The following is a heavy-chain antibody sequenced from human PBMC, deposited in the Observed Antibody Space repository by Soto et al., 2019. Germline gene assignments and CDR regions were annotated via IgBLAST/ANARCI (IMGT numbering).Heavy chain of an antibody. Sequence: QMLLQESGPGLVQPSGSLSLSCVVSGVSIGSNYYWGWVRQPPGKGLEWLGDMSHIGSVNYNPSLKSRVTISMDKSQNEFSLNLDSMTAGDTAVYYCARSLGWYAVDYWGQGTLVIVSS. CDR3: ARSLGWYAVDY. CDR2: MSHIGSV. CDR1: GVSIGSNYY. D-gene: IGHD6-19*01. V-gene: IGHV4-4*02. J-gene: IGHJ4*02.